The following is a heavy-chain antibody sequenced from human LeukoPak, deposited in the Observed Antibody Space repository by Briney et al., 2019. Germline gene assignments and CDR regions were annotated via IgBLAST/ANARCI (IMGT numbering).Heavy chain of an antibody. J-gene: IGHJ5*02. V-gene: IGHV1-2*02. Sequence: GASVKVSCKASGYTFTGYYMHWVRQAPGQGLEWMGWINPNSGGTNYAQKFQGRVTMTRDTSISTAYMELSRLRSDDTAVYYCARDPMGSGWYWFDPWGQGTLVTVSS. D-gene: IGHD6-19*01. CDR3: ARDPMGSGWYWFDP. CDR1: GYTFTGYY. CDR2: INPNSGGT.